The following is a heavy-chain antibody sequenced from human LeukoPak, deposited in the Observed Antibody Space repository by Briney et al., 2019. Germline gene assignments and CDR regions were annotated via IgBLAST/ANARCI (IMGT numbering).Heavy chain of an antibody. CDR2: INAGNDNT. CDR1: GYTFTTYT. CDR3: ASSRGYDVGGYFGY. J-gene: IGHJ4*02. V-gene: IGHV1-3*01. D-gene: IGHD5-12*01. Sequence: ASVKVSCKASGYTFTTYTIHWVRQAPGQRLEWMGWINAGNDNTKYSQKFQDRVTITRDTSASTAYMELSSLRSEDTAVYYCASSRGYDVGGYFGYWGQGTLVTVSS.